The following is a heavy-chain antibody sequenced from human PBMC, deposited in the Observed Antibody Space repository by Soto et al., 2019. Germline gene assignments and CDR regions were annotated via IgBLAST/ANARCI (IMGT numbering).Heavy chain of an antibody. CDR1: GFTFSNYA. CDR3: ASGKLPIDC. Sequence: EVQLLESGGGLVQPGGSLRVSCAASGFTFSNYAMTWVRQAPGKGLEWVSVISGSGGSTYYADSVKGRFTISRDNSKNTLYVQMNSLRMEDTAIYYCASGKLPIDCWGQGTLVTVSS. V-gene: IGHV3-23*01. CDR2: ISGSGGST. J-gene: IGHJ4*02.